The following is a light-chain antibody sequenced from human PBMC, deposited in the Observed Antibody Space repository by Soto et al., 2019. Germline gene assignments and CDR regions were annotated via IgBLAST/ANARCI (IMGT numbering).Light chain of an antibody. CDR2: AAS. CDR1: QGISSY. CDR3: QQYYSYPWT. Sequence: AIRMTQSPSSLSASTGARVTITSRASQGISSYLAWYQQKPGKAPKILIYAASTLQSGVPSRFSGSGSGTDFTLTISCLQSEDFATYYCQQYYSYPWTLGQGTKVDI. V-gene: IGKV1-8*01. J-gene: IGKJ1*01.